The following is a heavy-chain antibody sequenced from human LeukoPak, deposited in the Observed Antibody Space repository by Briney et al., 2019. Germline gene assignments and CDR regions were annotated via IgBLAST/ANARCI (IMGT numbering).Heavy chain of an antibody. CDR1: GFIFTGYG. D-gene: IGHD6-13*01. Sequence: GGSLRLSCAASGFIFTGYGMHWVRQAPGKGLEWVAIIWYDGSDKYYADSVKGRFTISRDNSKNTLYLQMNTLRAEDTAVYYCARGSVTAAGYYLDYWGQGTLVTVS. CDR2: IWYDGSDK. CDR3: ARGSVTAAGYYLDY. J-gene: IGHJ4*02. V-gene: IGHV3-33*01.